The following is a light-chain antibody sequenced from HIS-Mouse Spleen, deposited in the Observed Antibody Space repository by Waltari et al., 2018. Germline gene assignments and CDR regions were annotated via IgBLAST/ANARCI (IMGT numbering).Light chain of an antibody. V-gene: IGKV3-11*01. CDR3: QQRSNWPYT. J-gene: IGKJ2*01. CDR1: QSVSSY. CDR2: DAS. Sequence: ELVLTQSPATLSLSPGERPTLPCRASQSVSSYLAWYQQKPGQAPRLLIYDASNMATGIPSRFSGSGSGTDFTLTISSLEPEDFAVYYCQQRSNWPYTFGQGTKLEIK.